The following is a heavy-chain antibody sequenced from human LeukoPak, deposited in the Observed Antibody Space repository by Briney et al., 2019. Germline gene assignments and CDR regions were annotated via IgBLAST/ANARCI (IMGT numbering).Heavy chain of an antibody. J-gene: IGHJ3*02. CDR2: ISSSSSYI. V-gene: IGHV3-21*04. Sequence: GGSLRLSCAASGFTFSSYSMNWVRQAPGKGLEWVSSISSSSSYIYYADSVKGRFTISRDNSKNTLYLQMNSLRSDDTAVYYCAGQRATKNSRAFDIWGQGTMVTVSS. D-gene: IGHD5-24*01. CDR3: AGQRATKNSRAFDI. CDR1: GFTFSSYS.